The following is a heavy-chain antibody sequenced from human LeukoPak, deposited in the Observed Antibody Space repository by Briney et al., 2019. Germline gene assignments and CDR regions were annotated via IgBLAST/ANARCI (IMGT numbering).Heavy chain of an antibody. V-gene: IGHV3-74*01. Sequence: GGSLRLSCAASGFTFSNYWMHWVRQAPGKGLVWVSRINSDGINTSYADSVKGRFTISRDNAKNTLNLQMNSLRAEDTAVYYCAKDTYSSGIPFDYWGQGTLVTVSS. CDR3: AKDTYSSGIPFDY. D-gene: IGHD6-19*01. CDR1: GFTFSNYW. J-gene: IGHJ4*02. CDR2: INSDGINT.